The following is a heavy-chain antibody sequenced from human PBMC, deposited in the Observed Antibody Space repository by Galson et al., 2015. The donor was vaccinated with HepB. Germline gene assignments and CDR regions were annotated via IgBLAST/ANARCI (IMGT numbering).Heavy chain of an antibody. CDR3: ARTKGGYSYGTTIFDY. V-gene: IGHV5-10-1*01. D-gene: IGHD5-18*01. CDR2: IDPSDSYT. Sequence: QSGAEVKKPGESLRISCKGSGYSFTSYWISWVRQMPGKGLEWMGRIDPSDSYTNYSPSFQGHVTISADKSISTAYLQWSSLKASDTAMYYCARTKGGYSYGTTIFDYWGQGTLVTVSS. J-gene: IGHJ4*02. CDR1: GYSFTSYW.